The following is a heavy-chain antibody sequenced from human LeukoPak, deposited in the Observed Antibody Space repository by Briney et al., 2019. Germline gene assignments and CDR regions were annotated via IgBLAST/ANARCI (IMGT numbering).Heavy chain of an antibody. CDR2: ISAYNGNT. CDR1: GYTFTSYG. CDR3: ARDRGPWIQLWSGPFDY. D-gene: IGHD5-18*01. Sequence: ASVKVSCKASGYTFTSYGISWVRQAPGQGLEWMGWISAYNGNTNYVQKLQGRVTMTTDTSTSTAYMELRSLRSDDTAVYYCARDRGPWIQLWSGPFDYWGQGTLVTVSS. J-gene: IGHJ4*02. V-gene: IGHV1-18*01.